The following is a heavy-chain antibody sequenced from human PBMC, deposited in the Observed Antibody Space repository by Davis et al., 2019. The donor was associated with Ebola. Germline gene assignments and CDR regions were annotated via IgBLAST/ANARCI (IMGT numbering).Heavy chain of an antibody. CDR2: FDPEDGET. J-gene: IGHJ4*02. CDR1: GYTLTELS. D-gene: IGHD1-26*01. Sequence: ASVKVSCKVSGYTLTELSMHWVRQAPGKGLEWMGGFDPEDGETIYAQKFQGRVTMTEDTSTDTAYMELSSLRSEDTAVYYCATGPIVGATTTSFDYWGQGTLVTVSS. CDR3: ATGPIVGATTTSFDY. V-gene: IGHV1-24*01.